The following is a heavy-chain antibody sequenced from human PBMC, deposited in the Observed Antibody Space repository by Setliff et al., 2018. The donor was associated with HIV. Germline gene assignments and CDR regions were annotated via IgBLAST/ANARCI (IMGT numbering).Heavy chain of an antibody. CDR2: INPYSGGT. D-gene: IGHD1-26*01. CDR1: GYMFIGYY. CDR3: ARGPTVGAADY. V-gene: IGHV1-2*02. Sequence: ASVKVSCKASGYMFIGYYIHWVRQAPGQGLEWMGWINPYSGGTNYAQKFQGSVTMTRDTPITTAYMELSSLISDDTAVYYCARGPTVGAADYWGQGTLVTVSS. J-gene: IGHJ4*02.